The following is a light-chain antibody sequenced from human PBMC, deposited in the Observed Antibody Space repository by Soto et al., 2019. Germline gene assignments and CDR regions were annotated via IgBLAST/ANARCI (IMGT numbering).Light chain of an antibody. CDR1: QSVRSSH. CDR3: QQRSNFIT. Sequence: EIVLTQSPGTLSLSPGERAILSCRASQSVRSSHLAWYQQMPGQAPRLLIYDASNRATGIPARFSGSGSGTDFTLTISSLEPEDFAVYYCQQRSNFITFGQGTRLEIK. J-gene: IGKJ5*01. CDR2: DAS. V-gene: IGKV3D-20*02.